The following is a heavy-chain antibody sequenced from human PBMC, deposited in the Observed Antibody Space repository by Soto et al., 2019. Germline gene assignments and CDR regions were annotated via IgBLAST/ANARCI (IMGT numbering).Heavy chain of an antibody. CDR1: GFTFSSYC. Sequence: GGSLRLSCAASGFTFSSYCMSWVRQAPGKGLEWVANIKEDGSEKYYVDSVKGRFTISRDNAKNSLYLQMNSLRAEDTAVYYCASGAWNGDLDYWGQGTLVTVSS. J-gene: IGHJ4*02. CDR3: ASGAWNGDLDY. D-gene: IGHD1-1*01. V-gene: IGHV3-7*05. CDR2: IKEDGSEK.